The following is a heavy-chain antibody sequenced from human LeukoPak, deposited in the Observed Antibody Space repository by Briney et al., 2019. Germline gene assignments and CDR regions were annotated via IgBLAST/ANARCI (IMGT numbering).Heavy chain of an antibody. D-gene: IGHD1-26*01. V-gene: IGHV4-59*06. CDR1: GGSISSYY. CDR3: ARDRSGSYYRGNSDDAFDI. CDR2: IYYSGST. Sequence: SETLSLTCTVSGGSISSYYWSWIRQHPGKGLEWIGYIYYSGSTYYNPSLKSRVTISVDTSKNQFSLKLSSVTAADTAVYYCARDRSGSYYRGNSDDAFDIWGQGTMVTVSS. J-gene: IGHJ3*02.